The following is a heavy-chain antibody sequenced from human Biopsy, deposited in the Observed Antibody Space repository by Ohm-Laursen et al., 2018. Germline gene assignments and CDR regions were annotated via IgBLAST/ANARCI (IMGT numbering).Heavy chain of an antibody. CDR1: GASITSGGYH. CDR3: ATIPESYGVRWFEP. D-gene: IGHD3-16*01. Sequence: TLSLTCPVSGASITSGGYHWSWIRQHPGKGLEWIGYIYNSGSTDYNPSLKSRVSISVDTSKTQFSLNLRSVTAADTAVYYCATIPESYGVRWFEPWGQGTLVTVSS. J-gene: IGHJ5*02. CDR2: IYNSGST. V-gene: IGHV4-31*03.